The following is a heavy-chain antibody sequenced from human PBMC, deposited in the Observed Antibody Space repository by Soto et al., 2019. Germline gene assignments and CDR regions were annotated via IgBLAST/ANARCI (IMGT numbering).Heavy chain of an antibody. Sequence: SETLSLTCTVSGGSISSYYWSWIRQPPGKGLEWIGYIYYSGSTNYNPSLKSRVTISVDTSKNQFSLKLSSVTAADTAVYYCARVLGYDRGPYYYYYMDVWGKGTTVTVSS. CDR2: IYYSGST. D-gene: IGHD5-12*01. CDR1: GGSISSYY. CDR3: ARVLGYDRGPYYYYYMDV. J-gene: IGHJ6*03. V-gene: IGHV4-59*01.